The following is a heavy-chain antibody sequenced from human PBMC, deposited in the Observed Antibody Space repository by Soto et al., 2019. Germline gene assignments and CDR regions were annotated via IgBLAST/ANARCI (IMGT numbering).Heavy chain of an antibody. D-gene: IGHD7-27*01. J-gene: IGHJ6*02. Sequence: QVQLVQSGAEVKKPGSSGKVSCKASGGTFTNYAISWVRQAPGQGLEWMGGLIPIFGTPDYAQKFQGRVTITADGSTSTAYMELSSLRSEDTAVYYCASQLTGDSYYYGMDVWGQGTTVTVSS. CDR1: GGTFTNYA. CDR3: ASQLTGDSYYYGMDV. CDR2: LIPIFGTP. V-gene: IGHV1-69*12.